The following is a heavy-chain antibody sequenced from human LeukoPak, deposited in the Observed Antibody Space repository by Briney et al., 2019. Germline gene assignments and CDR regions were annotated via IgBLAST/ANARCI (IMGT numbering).Heavy chain of an antibody. J-gene: IGHJ3*02. CDR2: INPNSGGT. CDR3: ARDLDYAPSGVVITYWRADAFDI. D-gene: IGHD3-22*01. V-gene: IGHV1-2*02. Sequence: GASVKVSCKASGYTFTGYYMHWVRQAPGQGLEWMGWINPNSGGTNYAQKLQGRVTMTTDTSTSTAYMELRSLRSDDTAVYYCARDLDYAPSGVVITYWRADAFDIWGQGTMVPVSS. CDR1: GYTFTGYY.